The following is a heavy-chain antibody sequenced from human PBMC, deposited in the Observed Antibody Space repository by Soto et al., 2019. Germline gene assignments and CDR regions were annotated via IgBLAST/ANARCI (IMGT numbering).Heavy chain of an antibody. CDR2: IYYSGST. V-gene: IGHV4-59*01. CDR1: GGSISSYY. CDR3: ARESSGSYYINWFDP. J-gene: IGHJ5*02. Sequence: SETLSLTCTVSGGSISSYYWSWIRQPPGKGLEWIGYIYYSGSTNYNPSLKSRVTISVDTSKNQFSLKLSSVTAADTAVYYCARESSGSYYINWFDPWGQGTLVTVSS. D-gene: IGHD1-26*01.